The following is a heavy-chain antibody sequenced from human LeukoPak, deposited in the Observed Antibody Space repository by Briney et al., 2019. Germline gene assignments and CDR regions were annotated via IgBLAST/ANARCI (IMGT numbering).Heavy chain of an antibody. CDR1: GFAFSTYA. J-gene: IGHJ4*02. CDR2: ISYDGSDK. CDR3: AKDLFWFGELSNFDY. V-gene: IGHV3-30*07. D-gene: IGHD3-10*01. Sequence: TGGSLRLSCEVSGFAFSTYAFHWVRQAPGEGLQWVALISYDGSDKYYADSVKGRFTISRDNSKNTLYLQMNSLRAEDTAVYYCAKDLFWFGELSNFDYWGQGTLVTVSS.